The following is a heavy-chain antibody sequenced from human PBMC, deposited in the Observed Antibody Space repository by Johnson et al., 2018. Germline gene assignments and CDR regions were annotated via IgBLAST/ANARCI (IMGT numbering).Heavy chain of an antibody. CDR3: AKDTYYYDSSGNAFDI. CDR2: ISYDGSNK. J-gene: IGHJ3*02. CDR1: GFTFISYG. V-gene: IGHV3-30*18. Sequence: QVQLVESGGGLVQPGRSXRLSCAASGFTFISYGMHWVRQAPGKGLEWVAVISYDGSNKYYADSVKGRFTISRDNSKNTLYLQMNSLRAEDTAVYYCAKDTYYYDSSGNAFDIWGQGTMVTVSS. D-gene: IGHD3-22*01.